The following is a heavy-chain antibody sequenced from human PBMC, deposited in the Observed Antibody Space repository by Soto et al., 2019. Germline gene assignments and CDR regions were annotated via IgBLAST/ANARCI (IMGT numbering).Heavy chain of an antibody. CDR1: GYSLTNYF. D-gene: IGHD1-26*01. Sequence: SVKVSCKASGYSLTNYFLHWVRQAPGQGLEWMGIINPSDGRATYAQKLQGRLTMTTDTSTSTVYMELSRLRSDDTAVYFCARDAVVGATTRSHFDHWGQGTLVTVSS. V-gene: IGHV1-46*01. CDR2: INPSDGRA. CDR3: ARDAVVGATTRSHFDH. J-gene: IGHJ4*02.